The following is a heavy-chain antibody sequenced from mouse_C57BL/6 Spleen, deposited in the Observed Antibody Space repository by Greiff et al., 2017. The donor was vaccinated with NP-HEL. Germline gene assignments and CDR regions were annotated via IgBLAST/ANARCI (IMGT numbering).Heavy chain of an antibody. V-gene: IGHV1-15*01. CDR3: TFGWSDY. J-gene: IGHJ2*01. D-gene: IGHD1-1*02. CDR2: IDPETGGT. CDR1: GYTFTDYE. Sequence: VQLQESGAELVRPGASVTLSCKASGYTFTDYEMHWVKQTPVHGLEWIGAIDPETGGTAYNQKFKGKAILTADKSSSTAYMELRSLTSEDSAVYYCTFGWSDYWGQGTTLTVSS.